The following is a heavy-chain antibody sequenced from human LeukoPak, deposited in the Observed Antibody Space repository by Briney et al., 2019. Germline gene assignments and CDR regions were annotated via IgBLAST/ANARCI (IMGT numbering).Heavy chain of an antibody. Sequence: SETLSLTCTVSGGSISSYYWSWIRQPPGKGLEWIGFMYYTGRNNYNPSLKSRVTISVDTPKNQFSLKLSSVTAADTAVYYCARQAGYTYGFEADYWGQGTLVTVSS. CDR3: ARQAGYTYGFEADY. D-gene: IGHD5-18*01. CDR2: MYYTGRN. J-gene: IGHJ4*02. CDR1: GGSISSYY. V-gene: IGHV4-59*08.